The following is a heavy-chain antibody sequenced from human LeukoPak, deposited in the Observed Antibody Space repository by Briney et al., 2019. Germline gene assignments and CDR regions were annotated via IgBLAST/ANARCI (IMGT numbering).Heavy chain of an antibody. J-gene: IGHJ4*02. Sequence: PGGSLRLSCAASGFTFSSYAMSWVRQAPGKGLEWVSAISGIGDRTYYADSFMGRFTISRDNSKNTVSLQINSLRVDDTAVYYCVKSDCASDGCKLLSYWGQGTLVSASS. CDR3: VKSDCASDGCKLLSY. CDR1: GFTFSSYA. D-gene: IGHD3-10*01. CDR2: ISGIGDRT. V-gene: IGHV3-23*01.